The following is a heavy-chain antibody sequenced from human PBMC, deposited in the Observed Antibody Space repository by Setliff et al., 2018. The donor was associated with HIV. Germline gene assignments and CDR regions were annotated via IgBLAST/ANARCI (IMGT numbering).Heavy chain of an antibody. Sequence: ASVKVSCKSSGYTFNNYYMHWVRQAPGQGLEWMGIINPSDNRTYYAQKFQGRVTMTRDTSTSSVYMELRSLRSEDTAVYYCARGREKQWPVLADCLFDFWGQGTLVTVSS. V-gene: IGHV1-46*02. J-gene: IGHJ4*02. CDR1: GYTFNNYY. CDR3: ARGREKQWPVLADCLFDF. D-gene: IGHD6-19*01. CDR2: INPSDNRT.